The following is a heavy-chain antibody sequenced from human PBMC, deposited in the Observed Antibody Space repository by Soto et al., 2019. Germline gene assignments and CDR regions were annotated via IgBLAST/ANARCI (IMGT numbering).Heavy chain of an antibody. Sequence: SETLSLTCAVSGASIATHDYYWGWVRQPPGKGLEWVGTVYFGGGAFYSPSLKSRLSISLDSSKNHFSLNLTSVTAADTAVYYCSTTFITATSRFDYWGHGTLVTVSS. CDR1: GASIATHDYY. D-gene: IGHD1-7*01. J-gene: IGHJ4*01. V-gene: IGHV4-39*02. CDR3: STTFITATSRFDY. CDR2: VYFGGGA.